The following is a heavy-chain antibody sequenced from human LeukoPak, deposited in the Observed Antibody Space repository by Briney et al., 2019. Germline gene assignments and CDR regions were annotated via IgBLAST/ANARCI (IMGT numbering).Heavy chain of an antibody. CDR2: INWNGDST. CDR3: ARDLRVVITGFFDS. D-gene: IGHD3-22*01. V-gene: IGHV3-20*04. CDR1: GFTFSGYS. Sequence: GGSLRLSCAASGFTFSGYSMNWVRQAPGKGLEWVSGINWNGDSTDYADSVKGRFTISRDNAKNSLYLQMNSLRAEDTALYYCARDLRVVITGFFDSWGQGTLVTVSS. J-gene: IGHJ4*02.